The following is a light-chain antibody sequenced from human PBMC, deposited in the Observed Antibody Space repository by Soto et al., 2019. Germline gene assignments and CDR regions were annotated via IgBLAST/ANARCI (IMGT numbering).Light chain of an antibody. J-gene: IGKJ4*01. CDR3: QRYGSSPPLT. V-gene: IGKV3-20*01. Sequence: EIVLMQSPGTLSLSPGERATLSCRASQSVSSRYIAWYQQKPGQAPRLLIDGTSSRATGIPDRFIGSGSGTDFTLTISRLETEDFAVYYCQRYGSSPPLTFGGGTKVEIK. CDR2: GTS. CDR1: QSVSSRY.